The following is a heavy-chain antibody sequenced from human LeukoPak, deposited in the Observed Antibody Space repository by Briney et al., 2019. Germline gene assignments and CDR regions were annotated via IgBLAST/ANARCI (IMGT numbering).Heavy chain of an antibody. CDR1: GFTFSSYA. J-gene: IGHJ4*02. CDR2: ISGSGGST. V-gene: IGHV3-23*01. D-gene: IGHD6-6*01. CDR3: AKDYRRNGQLVLYFDY. Sequence: PGGSLRLSCAASGFTFSSYAMSWVRQAPGKGLEWVSAISGSGGSTYYADSVKGRFTISRDNSKNTLYLQMNSLRAEDTAVYYCAKDYRRNGQLVLYFDYWGQGTLVTVSS.